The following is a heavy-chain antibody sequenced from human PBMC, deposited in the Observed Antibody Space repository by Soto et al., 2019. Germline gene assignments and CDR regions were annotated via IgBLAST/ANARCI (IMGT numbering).Heavy chain of an antibody. CDR1: GFTFSDYY. D-gene: IGHD2-21*01. CDR3: ARDHGGPCGTSAHYYYYYMDV. Sequence: QVQLVESGGGLVKPGGSLRLSCAASGFTFSDYYMSWIRQAPGKGLEWVSYISSSGSTIYYADSVKGRFTISRDNAKNSLNRQTSSLRAEDTAVYYSARDHGGPCGTSAHYYYYYMDVCGKGTTVTVS. J-gene: IGHJ6*03. V-gene: IGHV3-11*01. CDR2: ISSSGSTI.